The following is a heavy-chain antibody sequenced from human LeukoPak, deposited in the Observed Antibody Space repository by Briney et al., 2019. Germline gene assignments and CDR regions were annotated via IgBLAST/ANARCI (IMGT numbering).Heavy chain of an antibody. V-gene: IGHV3-21*01. D-gene: IGHD2-15*01. J-gene: IGHJ6*02. CDR2: IDTSSSYI. CDR3: ARFQYSGGGCRIAYFSMDV. CDR1: GFIFSTYD. Sequence: KAGGSLRLTCAASGFIFSTYDMSWVRQAPGKGLEWVSSIDTSSSYIYYADSVRGRFAISRDNAKNSLYLQMNSLRADDTALYYCARFQYSGGGCRIAYFSMDVWGQGTTVTVSS.